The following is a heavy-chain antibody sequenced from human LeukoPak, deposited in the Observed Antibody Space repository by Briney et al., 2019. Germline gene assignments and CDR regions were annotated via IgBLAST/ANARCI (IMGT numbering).Heavy chain of an antibody. CDR1: GGSFSGYY. Sequence: PSETLSLTCAVYGGSFSGYYWSWIRQPPGKGLEWIGEINHSGSTNYNPSLKSRVTISVDTSKNQFSLKLSSVTAADTAVYYCARGGYDYVWVSYPFQWGQGTLVTVSS. V-gene: IGHV4-34*01. CDR3: ARGGYDYVWVSYPFQ. D-gene: IGHD3-16*02. J-gene: IGHJ4*02. CDR2: INHSGST.